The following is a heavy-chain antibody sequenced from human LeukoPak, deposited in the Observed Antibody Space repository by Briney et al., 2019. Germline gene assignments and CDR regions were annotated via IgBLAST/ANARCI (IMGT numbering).Heavy chain of an antibody. Sequence: PGGSLRLSCAASGFNFGNYGMNWVRQAPGKGLEWVSAISGSGGSTYYADSVKGRFTISRDNAKNTLYLQMSSLRAEDTAVYYCARGYSGTYRFGYWGQGTLVTVSS. CDR2: ISGSGGST. CDR3: ARGYSGTYRFGY. V-gene: IGHV3-23*01. D-gene: IGHD1-26*01. CDR1: GFNFGNYG. J-gene: IGHJ4*02.